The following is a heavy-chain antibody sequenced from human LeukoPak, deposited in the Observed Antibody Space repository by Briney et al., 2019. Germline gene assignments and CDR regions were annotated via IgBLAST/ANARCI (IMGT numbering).Heavy chain of an antibody. CDR2: IIPILGIA. CDR3: ARGKYCSGGSCYFWYYGMDV. J-gene: IGHJ6*02. V-gene: IGHV1-69*04. Sequence: SAKVSCKASGGTFSSYAISWVRQAPGQGLEWMGRIIPILGIANYAQKFQGRVTITADKSTSTAYMELSSLRSEDTAVYYCARGKYCSGGSCYFWYYGMDVWGQGTTVTVSS. D-gene: IGHD2-15*01. CDR1: GGTFSSYA.